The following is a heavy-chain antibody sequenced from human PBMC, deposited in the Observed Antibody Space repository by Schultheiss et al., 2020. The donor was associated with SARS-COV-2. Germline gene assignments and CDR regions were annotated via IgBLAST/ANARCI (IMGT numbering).Heavy chain of an antibody. D-gene: IGHD5-18*01. CDR2: INAGNGNT. J-gene: IGHJ4*02. V-gene: IGHV1-3*01. CDR3: ARDDLVDTAMVGSGDY. Sequence: KVSCKASGYTFTSYAMHWVRQAPGQRLEWMGWINAGNGNTKYSQKFQGRVTITRDTSASTAYMELSSLRSEDTAVYYCARDDLVDTAMVGSGDYWGQGTLVTVSS. CDR1: GYTFTSYA.